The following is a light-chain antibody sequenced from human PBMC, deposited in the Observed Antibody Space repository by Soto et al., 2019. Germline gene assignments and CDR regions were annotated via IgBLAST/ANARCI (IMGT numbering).Light chain of an antibody. J-gene: IGKJ1*01. CDR3: QQYGSSPPRT. CDR1: QSVSNDF. Sequence: EIVLTQSPVILSLSPGERATLSSRASQSVSNDFLAWYQQKPGQAPRLLIYGASTRATDVPDRFSGSGSGADFTLTISRLEPEDFAVYYCQQYGSSPPRTFGQGTKVDIK. V-gene: IGKV3-20*01. CDR2: GAS.